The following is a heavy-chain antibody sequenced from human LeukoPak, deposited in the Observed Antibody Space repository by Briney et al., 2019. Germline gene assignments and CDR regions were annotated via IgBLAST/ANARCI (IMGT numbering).Heavy chain of an antibody. CDR1: GGSLSSGGYY. CDR3: ARVRPSGSYLDFDY. D-gene: IGHD1-26*01. CDR2: IYHSGST. V-gene: IGHV4-30-2*01. Sequence: SETLSLTCTVSGGSLSSGGYYWSWIRQPPGKGLEWIGYIYHSGSTYYNPSLKSRVTISVDTSKNHFSLKLSSVTAADTAMYYCARVRPSGSYLDFDYWGQGTLVTVSS. J-gene: IGHJ4*02.